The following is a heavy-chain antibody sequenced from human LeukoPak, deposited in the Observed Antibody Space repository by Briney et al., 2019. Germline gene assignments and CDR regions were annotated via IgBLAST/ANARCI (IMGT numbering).Heavy chain of an antibody. D-gene: IGHD6-13*01. V-gene: IGHV1-18*01. CDR1: GYPFTSYG. Sequence: GASVKVSCKASGYPFTSYGVSWVRQAPGQGPEWLGWISAHDGKTEYLGKVQDRVTMTTDTSTSTAYMELRSLRFDDTAVYFCARVGRYSSTWPPEGDDAFDMWGQGTMVSVSS. CDR3: ARVGRYSSTWPPEGDDAFDM. J-gene: IGHJ3*02. CDR2: ISAHDGKT.